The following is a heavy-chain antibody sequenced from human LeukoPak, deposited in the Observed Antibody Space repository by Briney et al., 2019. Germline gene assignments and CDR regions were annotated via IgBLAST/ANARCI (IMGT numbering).Heavy chain of an antibody. CDR2: MNPNSGNT. Sequence: AASVKVSCKASGGTFSSYAISWVRQATGQGLEWMGWMNPNSGNTGYAQKFQGRVTMTRNTSISTAYMELSSLRSEDTAVYYCARGRVACYYGMDVWGQGTTVTVSS. V-gene: IGHV1-8*02. CDR1: GGTFSSYA. CDR3: ARGRVACYYGMDV. D-gene: IGHD2-15*01. J-gene: IGHJ6*02.